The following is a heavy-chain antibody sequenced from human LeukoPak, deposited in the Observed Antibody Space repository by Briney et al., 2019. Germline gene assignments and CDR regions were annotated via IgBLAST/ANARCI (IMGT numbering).Heavy chain of an antibody. CDR2: IDWDDDK. CDR3: ARMERCIAVAAEYYYYGMDV. CDR1: GFSLSTSGMC. D-gene: IGHD6-19*01. Sequence: SGPTLVNPTQTLTLTCTFSGFSLSTSGMCVSWIRQPPGKALEWLARIDWDDDKYYSTSLKTRLTISKDTSKNQVVLTMTNMDPVDTATYYCARMERCIAVAAEYYYYGMDVWGQGTTVTVSS. V-gene: IGHV2-70*11. J-gene: IGHJ6*02.